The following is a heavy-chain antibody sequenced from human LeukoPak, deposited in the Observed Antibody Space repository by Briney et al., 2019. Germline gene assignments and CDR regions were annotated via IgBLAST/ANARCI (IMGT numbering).Heavy chain of an antibody. V-gene: IGHV4-61*02. D-gene: IGHD2-2*01. CDR2: IYTSGST. CDR3: ARGSVVPAAMNWFDP. J-gene: IGHJ5*02. Sequence: SETLSLTCTVSGGSISSGSYYWSWIRQPAGKGPEWIGRIYTSGSTNYNPSLKSRVTISVDTSKNQFSLKLSSVTAADTAVYYCARGSVVPAAMNWFDPWGQGTLVTVSS. CDR1: GGSISSGSYY.